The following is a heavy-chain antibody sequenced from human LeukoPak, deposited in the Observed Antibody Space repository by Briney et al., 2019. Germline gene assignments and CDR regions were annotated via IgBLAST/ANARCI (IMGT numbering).Heavy chain of an antibody. Sequence: PSGGSLRLSCAAPGFTFSSYDMTWVRQAPGKGLEWVSTFGGSGTSTYYADSVKGRFTISRDNSKNTLYLQMNGLRAEDTAVYYCTKGSSCDYWGQGTLVTVSS. CDR2: FGGSGTST. D-gene: IGHD2-15*01. CDR1: GFTFSSYD. J-gene: IGHJ4*02. V-gene: IGHV3-23*01. CDR3: TKGSSCDY.